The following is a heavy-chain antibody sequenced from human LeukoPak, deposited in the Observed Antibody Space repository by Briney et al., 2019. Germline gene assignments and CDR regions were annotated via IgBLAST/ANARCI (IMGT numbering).Heavy chain of an antibody. CDR2: ICSTI. V-gene: IGHV3-48*03. J-gene: IGHJ4*02. CDR3: ASGWPSITMIVGARGHFDY. D-gene: IGHD3-22*01. Sequence: GGSLRLSCSASGFTFSTYEMIWVRQAPGKGLEGISYICSTIYCADSVKGRFTISRDNAKNSLYLQMNSLRAEDTAVYYCASGWPSITMIVGARGHFDYWGQGTLVTVSS. CDR1: GFTFSTYE.